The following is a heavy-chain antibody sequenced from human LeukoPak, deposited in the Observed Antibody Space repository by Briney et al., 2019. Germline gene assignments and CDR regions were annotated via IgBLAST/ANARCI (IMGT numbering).Heavy chain of an antibody. D-gene: IGHD4-23*01. Sequence: PSETLSLTCTVSGGSISSSSYYWGWIRQPPGKGLEWIGSIYYSGSTYYNPSLKSRVTISVDTSKNQFSLKLSSVTAANTAVYYCAVEVGGNALYYYYYMDVWGKGTTVTVSS. V-gene: IGHV4-39*01. CDR3: AVEVGGNALYYYYYMDV. CDR2: IYYSGST. J-gene: IGHJ6*03. CDR1: GGSISSSSYY.